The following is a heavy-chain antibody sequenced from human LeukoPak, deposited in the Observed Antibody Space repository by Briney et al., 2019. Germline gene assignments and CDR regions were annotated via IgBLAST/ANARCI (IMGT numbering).Heavy chain of an antibody. Sequence: PSETLSLTCTVPGASITSYYWTWIRQPPEKGLEWIGFLSYSGSTNYNPSVKSRVTISVDTSKNQFSLKLSSVTAADTAMYYCARRHVQYSSSSDPYYFDYWGQGTLVTVSS. V-gene: IGHV4-59*01. CDR1: GASITSYY. J-gene: IGHJ4*02. CDR2: LSYSGST. D-gene: IGHD6-6*01. CDR3: ARRHVQYSSSSDPYYFDY.